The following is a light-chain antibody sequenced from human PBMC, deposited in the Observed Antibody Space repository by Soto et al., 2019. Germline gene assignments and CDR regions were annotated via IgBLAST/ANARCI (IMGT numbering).Light chain of an antibody. CDR1: SSDVGSYNL. V-gene: IGLV2-23*02. CDR2: EVS. CDR3: CSYAGSTTFYV. J-gene: IGLJ1*01. Sequence: QSALTQPASVSGSPGQSITISCTGTSSDVGSYNLVSWYQQHPGKAPNLMIYEVSKRPSGFSIRFSGSKSGNTASLTISGLQAEDEADYYCCSYAGSTTFYVFGTGTKVTVL.